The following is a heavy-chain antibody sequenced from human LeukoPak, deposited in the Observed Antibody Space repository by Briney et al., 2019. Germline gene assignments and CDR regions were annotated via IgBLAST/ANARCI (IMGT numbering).Heavy chain of an antibody. CDR2: INHSGST. D-gene: IGHD3-10*01. Sequence: SETLSLTCAVYGGSFSGYYWSWIRQPPGKGLEWLGEINHSGSTNYNPSLKSRVTISVDTSKNQFSLELSSVTAADTAAYYCAARGRSTMVRGVRRWFDPWGQGTLVTVSS. CDR3: AARGRSTMVRGVRRWFDP. V-gene: IGHV4-34*01. CDR1: GGSFSGYY. J-gene: IGHJ5*02.